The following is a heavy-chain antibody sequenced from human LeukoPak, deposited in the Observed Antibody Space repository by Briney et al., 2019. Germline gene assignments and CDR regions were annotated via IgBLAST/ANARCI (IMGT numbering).Heavy chain of an antibody. CDR3: ARHSVSSPHYFDY. Sequence: SETLSLTCTVSGYSISSGYYWGWIRQPPGKGLEWIGSIYHSGSTYYNPSLKSRVTISVDTSKNQFSLKLNSVTAADTAVYYCARHSVSSPHYFDYWGQGTLVTVSS. J-gene: IGHJ4*02. V-gene: IGHV4-38-2*02. CDR2: IYHSGST. CDR1: GYSISSGYY. D-gene: IGHD1-26*01.